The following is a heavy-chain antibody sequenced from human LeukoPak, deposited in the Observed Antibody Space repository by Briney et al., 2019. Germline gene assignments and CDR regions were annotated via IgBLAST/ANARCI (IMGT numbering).Heavy chain of an antibody. CDR1: GGSISSGDYY. D-gene: IGHD3-3*01. Sequence: SETLSLTCTVSGGSISSGDYYWSWIRQPPGKGLEWIGYIYYSGSTYYNPSLKSRVTISVDTSQNQFSLKLSSVTDADTAVYYCARGGRFLEWPTPYYFDYWGQGTLVIVSS. V-gene: IGHV4-30-4*01. J-gene: IGHJ4*02. CDR3: ARGGRFLEWPTPYYFDY. CDR2: IYYSGST.